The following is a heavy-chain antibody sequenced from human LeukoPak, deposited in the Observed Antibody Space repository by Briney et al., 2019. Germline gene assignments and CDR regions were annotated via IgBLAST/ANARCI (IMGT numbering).Heavy chain of an antibody. CDR1: GYSFTSYW. CDR3: AREGPIVVVPAAMGSSNWFDP. D-gene: IGHD2-2*01. Sequence: GESLKISCKGSGYSFTSYWISWVRQMRGKGLEWMGRIDPSDSYTNYSPSFQGHVTISADKSISTAYLQWSSLKASDTAMYYCAREGPIVVVPAAMGSSNWFDPWGQGTLVTVSS. CDR2: IDPSDSYT. J-gene: IGHJ5*02. V-gene: IGHV5-10-1*01.